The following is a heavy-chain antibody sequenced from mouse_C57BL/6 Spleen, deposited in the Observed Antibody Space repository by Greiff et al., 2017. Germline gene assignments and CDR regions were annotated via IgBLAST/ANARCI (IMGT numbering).Heavy chain of an antibody. V-gene: IGHV1-55*01. CDR1: GYTFTSYW. Sequence: VQLQQPGAELVKPGASVKMSCKASGYTFTSYWITWVKQRPGQGLEWIGDIYPGSGSTNYNEKFKSKATLTVDTSSSTAYMQLSSLTSEDSAVYYCARSPFNYGNYGYFDVWGTGTTVTVSS. CDR3: ARSPFNYGNYGYFDV. J-gene: IGHJ1*03. D-gene: IGHD2-1*01. CDR2: IYPGSGST.